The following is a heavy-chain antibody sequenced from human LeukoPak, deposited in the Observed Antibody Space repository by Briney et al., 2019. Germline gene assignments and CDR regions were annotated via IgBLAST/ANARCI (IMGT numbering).Heavy chain of an antibody. CDR2: IYYVGST. J-gene: IGHJ4*02. CDR1: GGSIRSSSYY. Sequence: SETLSLTCTVSGGSIRSSSYYWGCIRQPPGKGLEWIGSIYYVGSTYYNPSLQSRVTISVDTSKNQYSLKLNSVTAADTTVYYCATFPDYDYGGRRPYWGQGTLVTVSS. V-gene: IGHV4-39*07. D-gene: IGHD4-23*01. CDR3: ATFPDYDYGGRRPY.